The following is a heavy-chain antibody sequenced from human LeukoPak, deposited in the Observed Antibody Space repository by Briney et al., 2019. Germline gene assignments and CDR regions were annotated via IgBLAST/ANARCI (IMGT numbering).Heavy chain of an antibody. V-gene: IGHV1-69*05. CDR1: GGTFSSYA. J-gene: IGHJ4*02. Sequence: VASVKVSCKASGGTFSSYAISWVRQAPGQGLEWMGRIIPIFGTANYAQKFQGRVTITTDESTSTAYMELSSLRSEDTAVYYCVMGLGQSSPFDYWGQGTLVTVSS. CDR3: VMGLGQSSPFDY. D-gene: IGHD2-8*01. CDR2: IIPIFGTA.